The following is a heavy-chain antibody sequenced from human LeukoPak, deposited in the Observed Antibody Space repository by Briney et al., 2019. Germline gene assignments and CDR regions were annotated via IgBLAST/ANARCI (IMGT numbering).Heavy chain of an antibody. CDR2: IKSKTDGGTT. Sequence: GGSLRLSCAASGFTFSNAWMSWVRQAPGKGLEWVGRIKSKTDGGTTDYAAPVKGRFTISRDDSKNTLYLQMNSLKTEDTAVYYCTTSAAYCGGDCYSALDYWGQGTLVTVSS. D-gene: IGHD2-21*02. V-gene: IGHV3-15*01. CDR3: TTSAAYCGGDCYSALDY. J-gene: IGHJ4*02. CDR1: GFTFSNAW.